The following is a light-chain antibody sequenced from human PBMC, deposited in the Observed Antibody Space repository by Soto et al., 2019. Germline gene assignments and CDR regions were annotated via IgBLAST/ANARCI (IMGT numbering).Light chain of an antibody. Sequence: EIVMTQSPATLSVSPGERATLSCRASQSVSSSLAWYQQKPGQAPRLLIYDASTRATGIPARFSGSGSGTDFTLTISSLQSEDFAVYYCQQYNNWPMYTFGQGTKLEIK. CDR2: DAS. CDR1: QSVSSS. J-gene: IGKJ2*01. V-gene: IGKV3-15*01. CDR3: QQYNNWPMYT.